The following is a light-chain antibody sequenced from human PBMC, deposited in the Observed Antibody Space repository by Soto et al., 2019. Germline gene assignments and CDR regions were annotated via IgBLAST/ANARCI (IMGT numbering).Light chain of an antibody. Sequence: EFVLTQSQGTLSLSPGERATLSCRASQTVRNNYLAWYQQKPGQAPRLLIYGASTRATGIPARFGGSGSGTEFTLTISSLQSEDFAVYYCQQYNNWPITFGQGTRLEI. CDR1: QTVRNN. J-gene: IGKJ5*01. CDR2: GAS. V-gene: IGKV3-15*01. CDR3: QQYNNWPIT.